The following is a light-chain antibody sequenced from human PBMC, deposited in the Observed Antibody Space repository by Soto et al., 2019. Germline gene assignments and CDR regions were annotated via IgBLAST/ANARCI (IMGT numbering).Light chain of an antibody. CDR2: ENI. J-gene: IGLJ2*01. CDR1: SSDVGAYDL. CDR3: CSYAGNRIFI. V-gene: IGLV2-23*01. Sequence: QSALTQPASVSGSPGQSITISCIGTSSDVGAYDLVSCYQQHPGTAPRLIIYENIRRPSTISSRFSGSKSGNTASLTISGLRAEDEANYHCCSYAGNRIFIFGGGTQLTVL.